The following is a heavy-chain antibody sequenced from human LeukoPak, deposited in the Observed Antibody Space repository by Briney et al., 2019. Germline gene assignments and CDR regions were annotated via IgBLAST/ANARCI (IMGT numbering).Heavy chain of an antibody. CDR3: ARDSVGILTGLDY. CDR2: ISSSSSYI. Sequence: GGSLRLSCAASGFTFSSYWMSWVRQAPGKGLEWVSSISSSSSYIYYADSMRGRFTISRDNAKNSLYLQMNSLRAEDTAVYYCARDSVGILTGLDYWGQGTLVTVSS. CDR1: GFTFSSYW. D-gene: IGHD3-9*01. J-gene: IGHJ4*02. V-gene: IGHV3-21*01.